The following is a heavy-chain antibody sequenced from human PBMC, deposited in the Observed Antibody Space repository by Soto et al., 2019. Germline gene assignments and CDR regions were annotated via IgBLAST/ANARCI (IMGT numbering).Heavy chain of an antibody. D-gene: IGHD3-3*01. V-gene: IGHV3-9*01. J-gene: IGHJ4*02. CDR3: ANTPKFYRHFSFHS. CDR1: GFTFDEYA. Sequence: GGSLRLSCAASGFTFDEYAMLWVRQVPGKGLEWVSHISWNSGTISYADSVKGRFTISRDNANNCLYLQMNSLRPEDTALYYCANTPKFYRHFSFHSSGPGTLVTVFS. CDR2: ISWNSGTI.